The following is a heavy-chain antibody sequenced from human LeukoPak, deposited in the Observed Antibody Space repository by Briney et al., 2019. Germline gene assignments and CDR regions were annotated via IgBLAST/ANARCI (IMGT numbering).Heavy chain of an antibody. V-gene: IGHV4-59*08. D-gene: IGHD3-10*01. J-gene: IGHJ6*03. Sequence: SETLSLTCTVSGGSMKNYYWSWIRQPPGKGLEWIGYIHDTRGTNYNPSLKSRVTISVDTSKNQFSLKLSSVTAADTAVYYCARQMGSGSYFLRYYYYMDVWGKGTTVTISS. CDR3: ARQMGSGSYFLRYYYYMDV. CDR2: IHDTRGT. CDR1: GGSMKNYY.